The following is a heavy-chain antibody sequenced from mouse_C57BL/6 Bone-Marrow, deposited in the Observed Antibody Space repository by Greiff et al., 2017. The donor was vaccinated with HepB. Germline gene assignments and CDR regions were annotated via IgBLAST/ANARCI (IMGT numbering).Heavy chain of an antibody. J-gene: IGHJ4*01. D-gene: IGHD1-1*01. Sequence: EVQRVESEGGLVQPGRSMKLSCTASGFTFSDYYIAWVRQVPEKGLEWVANINYDGSSTYYLDSLKSRFIISRDNAKNILYLQMSSLKSEDTATYYCARDLLRGSSFYAMDYWGQGTSVTVSS. CDR3: ARDLLRGSSFYAMDY. CDR2: INYDGSST. CDR1: GFTFSDYY. V-gene: IGHV5-16*01.